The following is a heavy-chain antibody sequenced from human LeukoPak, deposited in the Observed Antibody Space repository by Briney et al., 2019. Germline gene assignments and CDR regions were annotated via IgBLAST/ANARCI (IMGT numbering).Heavy chain of an antibody. D-gene: IGHD2-15*01. CDR2: FDPEDGET. CDR3: ATDLSLDCSGGSCYDPYFDY. V-gene: IGHV1-24*01. J-gene: IGHJ4*02. CDR1: GYTLTELS. Sequence: GASVKVSCKVSGYTLTELSMHWMRQAPGKGLEWMGGFDPEDGETIYAQKFQGRVTMTEDTSTDTAYMELSSLRSEDTAVYYCATDLSLDCSGGSCYDPYFDYWGQGTLVTVSS.